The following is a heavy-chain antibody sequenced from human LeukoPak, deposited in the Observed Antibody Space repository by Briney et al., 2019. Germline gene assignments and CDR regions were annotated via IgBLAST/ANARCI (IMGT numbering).Heavy chain of an antibody. V-gene: IGHV4-59*01. CDR1: GGSISSYY. CDR2: IYYSGST. Sequence: SETLSLTCTVSGGSISSYYWSWIRQPPGKGLEWIGYIYYSGSTNYNPSLKSRVTISVDTSKNQFSLKLSSVTAADTAVYYCAGGYQLLFSSGYGMDVWGQGTRSPSP. D-gene: IGHD2-2*01. J-gene: IGHJ6*02. CDR3: AGGYQLLFSSGYGMDV.